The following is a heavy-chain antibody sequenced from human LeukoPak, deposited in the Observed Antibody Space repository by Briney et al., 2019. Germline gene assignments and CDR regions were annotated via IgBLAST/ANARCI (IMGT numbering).Heavy chain of an antibody. V-gene: IGHV4-4*07. Sequence: SSETLSLTCTVSGGTISSYYWSWLRQPAGKGLEWIGRIYTSGSTNYNPSLKSRVTMSVDTSKNQFSLKLSSVTAADTAVYYCARILNYYHYRDVWGKGTTVTVSS. CDR2: IYTSGST. CDR1: GGTISSYY. CDR3: ARILNYYHYRDV. J-gene: IGHJ6*03. D-gene: IGHD2-8*01.